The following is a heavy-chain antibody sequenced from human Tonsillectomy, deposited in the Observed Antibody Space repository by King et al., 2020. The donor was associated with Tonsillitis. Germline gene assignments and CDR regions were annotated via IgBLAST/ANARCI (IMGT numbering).Heavy chain of an antibody. D-gene: IGHD5-18*01. Sequence: VQLVESGGGVVQPGRSLRLSCAASGFTFSNSAMHWVRQAPGKGLEWVAVISYDGSNKYHADAVKGRLTISRDNSKNTLYLQMNSLRAEDTAVYYCAGGRVCGYMYGSYYHGMDVWGQGTTVTVSS. CDR1: GFTFSNSA. CDR3: AGGRVCGYMYGSYYHGMDV. V-gene: IGHV3-30-3*01. J-gene: IGHJ6*02. CDR2: ISYDGSNK.